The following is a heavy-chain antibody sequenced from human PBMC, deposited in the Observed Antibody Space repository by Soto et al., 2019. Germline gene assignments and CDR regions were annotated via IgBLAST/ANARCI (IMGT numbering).Heavy chain of an antibody. CDR1: GYTFTSYD. D-gene: IGHD6-13*01. Sequence: XSVKVSCEASGYTFTSYDINWVRQATGQGLEWMGWMNPNSGNTGYAQKFQGRVTMTRNTSISTAYMELSSLRSEDTAVYYCARGGYSSGWYTFSYYYYGMDVWGQGTTVTVSS. V-gene: IGHV1-8*01. CDR2: MNPNSGNT. J-gene: IGHJ6*02. CDR3: ARGGYSSGWYTFSYYYYGMDV.